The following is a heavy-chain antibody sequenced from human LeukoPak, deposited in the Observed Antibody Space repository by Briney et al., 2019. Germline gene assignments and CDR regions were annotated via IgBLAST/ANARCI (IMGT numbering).Heavy chain of an antibody. CDR3: AGDITVAGTGGVY. J-gene: IGHJ4*02. CDR1: GYTFTSYY. D-gene: IGHD6-19*01. CDR2: INPSGGST. V-gene: IGHV1-46*01. Sequence: ASVKVSCKASGYTFTSYYMYWVRQAPGQGLEWMGIINPSGGSTRYAQKFQGRVTITRDTSTSTVYMELSSLRSEATAVYYCAGDITVAGTGGVYWGQGNLVTVSS.